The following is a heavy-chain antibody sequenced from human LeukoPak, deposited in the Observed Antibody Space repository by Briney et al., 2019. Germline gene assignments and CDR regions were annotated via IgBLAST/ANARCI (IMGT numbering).Heavy chain of an antibody. J-gene: IGHJ4*02. V-gene: IGHV7-4-1*02. D-gene: IGHD4-23*01. CDR2: INTNTGNP. CDR3: ARDDYGGNSGLFDY. CDR1: GYTFTSYA. Sequence: ASVKVSCKASGYTFTSYAMNWVRQAPGQGLGWMGWINTNTGNPTYAQGFTGRFVFSLDTSVSTAYLQISSLKAEDTAVYYCARDDYGGNSGLFDYWGQGTQVTVSS.